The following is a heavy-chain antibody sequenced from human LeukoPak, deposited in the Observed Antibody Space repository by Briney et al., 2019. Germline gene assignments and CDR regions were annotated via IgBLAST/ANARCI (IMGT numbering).Heavy chain of an antibody. CDR1: GFTFSDYY. CDR2: ISYDGSNK. D-gene: IGHD5-24*01. J-gene: IGHJ4*02. Sequence: PGGSLRLSCAASGFTFSDYYMSWIRQAPGKGLEWVAVISYDGSNKYYADSVKGRFTISRDNSKNTLYLQMNSLRAEDTAVYYCARWTRDGYNLGFDYWGQGTLVTVSS. V-gene: IGHV3-30-3*01. CDR3: ARWTRDGYNLGFDY.